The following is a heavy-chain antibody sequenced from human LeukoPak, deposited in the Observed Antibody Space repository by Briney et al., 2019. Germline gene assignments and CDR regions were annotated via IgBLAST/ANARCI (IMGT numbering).Heavy chain of an antibody. CDR3: ARCLVVGGSCYSFWFDP. J-gene: IGHJ5*02. CDR2: LYPGDSDT. V-gene: IGHV5-51*01. D-gene: IGHD2-15*01. CDR1: GYGFTRYC. Sequence: GESLTSYCPGYGYGFTRYCMGWVRQIPGKGLGWIGILYPGDSDTRYSPSCHGQVTISADKSISTAYLQWSSLKASDTAMYYCARCLVVGGSCYSFWFDPWGQGTLVTVSS.